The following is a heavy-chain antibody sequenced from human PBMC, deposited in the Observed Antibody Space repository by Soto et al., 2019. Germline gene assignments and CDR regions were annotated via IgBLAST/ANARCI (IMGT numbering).Heavy chain of an antibody. CDR3: TAGKLYPSLDFDY. CDR1: GFTFGDYA. Sequence: GGSLRVSCTASGFTFGDYAMSWVRQAPGKGLEWVGFIRSKAYGGTTEYAASVKGRFTISRDDSKSIAYLQMNSLKTEDTAVYYCTAGKLYPSLDFDYWGQGTLVTVSS. D-gene: IGHD2-8*01. V-gene: IGHV3-49*04. J-gene: IGHJ4*02. CDR2: IRSKAYGGTT.